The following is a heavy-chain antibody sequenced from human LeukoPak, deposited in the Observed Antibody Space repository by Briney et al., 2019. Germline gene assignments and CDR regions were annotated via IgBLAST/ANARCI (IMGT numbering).Heavy chain of an antibody. CDR1: GFTFSSHL. J-gene: IGHJ6*02. CDR2: ISSDGTYT. Sequence: GGSLRLSCAASGFTFSSHLMHWVRQAPGKGLVWVSRISSDGTYTNYADSVRGRFTISRDNAKNTLYLQMNSLRAEDTAVYYCARDQDVVVPPIAAYYGMDVWGQGTTVTVSS. CDR3: ARDQDVVVPPIAAYYGMDV. V-gene: IGHV3-74*01. D-gene: IGHD2-2*01.